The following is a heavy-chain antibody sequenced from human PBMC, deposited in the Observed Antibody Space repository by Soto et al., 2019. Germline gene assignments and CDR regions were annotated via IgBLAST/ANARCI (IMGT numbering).Heavy chain of an antibody. J-gene: IGHJ6*03. CDR1: GYTFTSYA. V-gene: IGHV1-3*01. Sequence: QVQLVQSGAEVKKPGASVKVSCKASGYTFTSYAMHWVRQAPGQRLEWMGWINAGNGNTKYSQKFQGRVTITRDTSASTAYMELSSLRSEDTAVYYCARDLGKDIVVVPAAMLPRERYYYYYMDVWGKGTTVTVSS. CDR2: INAGNGNT. D-gene: IGHD2-2*01. CDR3: ARDLGKDIVVVPAAMLPRERYYYYYMDV.